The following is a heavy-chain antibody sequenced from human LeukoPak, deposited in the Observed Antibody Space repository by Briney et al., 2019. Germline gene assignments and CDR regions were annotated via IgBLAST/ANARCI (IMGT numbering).Heavy chain of an antibody. CDR1: GFTFSSYA. Sequence: GGSLRLSCAASGFTFSSYAMHWVRQAPGKGLEYVSAISSNGGSTYYANSVKGRFTISRDNSKNTLYLQMGSLRAEDTAVYYCARYIKGLYSSGIDYWGQGTLVTVSS. CDR2: ISSNGGST. D-gene: IGHD6-19*01. J-gene: IGHJ4*02. CDR3: ARYIKGLYSSGIDY. V-gene: IGHV3-64*01.